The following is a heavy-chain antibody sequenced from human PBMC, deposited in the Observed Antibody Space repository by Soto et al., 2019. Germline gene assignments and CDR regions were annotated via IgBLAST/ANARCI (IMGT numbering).Heavy chain of an antibody. CDR3: AWSRYFGGDCYLDY. CDR2: MNPNSGNT. CDR1: GYTFTSYD. D-gene: IGHD2-21*02. J-gene: IGHJ4*02. Sequence: QVQLVQSGAEVKKPGASVKVSCKASGYTFTSYDINWVRQATGQGLEWMGWMNPNSGNTGYAQKFQGRVTMTRNTSISTAYMELSSLRSEDTAVYYCAWSRYFGGDCYLDYWGQGTLVTVSS. V-gene: IGHV1-8*01.